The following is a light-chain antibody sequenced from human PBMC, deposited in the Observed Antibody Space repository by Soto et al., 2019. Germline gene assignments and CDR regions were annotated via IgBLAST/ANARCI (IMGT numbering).Light chain of an antibody. CDR3: QQSHSTPYN. CDR2: AAS. CDR1: QSISSY. J-gene: IGKJ2*01. Sequence: DIQMTQSPSSLSASAGDRVTITCRASQSISSYLNWYQQKPGKAPKLLIYAASSLQSGVPSRFSGSGSGTDFTLTISSLLPEDFATYYCQQSHSTPYNFGQGTKLEIK. V-gene: IGKV1-39*01.